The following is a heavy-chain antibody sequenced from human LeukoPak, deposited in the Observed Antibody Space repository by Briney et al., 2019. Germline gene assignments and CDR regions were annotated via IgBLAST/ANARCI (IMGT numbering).Heavy chain of an antibody. V-gene: IGHV3-21*01. D-gene: IGHD5-12*01. CDR3: AREGSGYDPFDY. CDR1: GFTCSSYS. Sequence: GGSLRLSCAASGFTCSSYSKNWVRQAPGKGLEWVSSISSSSSYIYYADSVKGRFTISRDNAKNSLYLQMNSLRAEDTAVYYCAREGSGYDPFDYWGQGTLVTVSS. J-gene: IGHJ4*02. CDR2: ISSSSSYI.